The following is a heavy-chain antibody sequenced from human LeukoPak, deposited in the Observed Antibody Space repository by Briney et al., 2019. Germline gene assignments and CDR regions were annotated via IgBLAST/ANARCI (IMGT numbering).Heavy chain of an antibody. V-gene: IGHV3-9*01. D-gene: IGHD6-6*01. CDR2: ISWNSGSI. Sequence: AGRSLRLSCAASGFTFDDYAMHWVRQAPGKGLEWVSGISWNSGSIGYADSVKGRFTISRDNAKNSLYLQMNSLRAEDTALYYCAKDYASFSSSFFTIEDFFQIDYWGQGTLVTVSS. J-gene: IGHJ4*02. CDR1: GFTFDDYA. CDR3: AKDYASFSSSFFTIEDFFQIDY.